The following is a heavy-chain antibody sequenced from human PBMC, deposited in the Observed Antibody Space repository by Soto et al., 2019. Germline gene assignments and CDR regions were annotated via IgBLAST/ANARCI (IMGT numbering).Heavy chain of an antibody. CDR3: AKAKGDGGRQQLVYGMDV. CDR1: GFTFDDYA. D-gene: IGHD6-13*01. V-gene: IGHV3-9*01. Sequence: EVQLVESGGGLVQPGRSLRLSCAASGFTFDDYAMHWVRQAPGKGLEWVSGISWNSGSIGYADSVKGRFTISRDNAKNSLYLQMNSLRAEDTALYYCAKAKGDGGRQQLVYGMDVWGQGTTVTVSS. J-gene: IGHJ6*02. CDR2: ISWNSGSI.